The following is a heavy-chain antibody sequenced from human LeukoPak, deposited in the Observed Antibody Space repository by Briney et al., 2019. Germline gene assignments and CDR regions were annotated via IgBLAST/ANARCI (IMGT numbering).Heavy chain of an antibody. CDR1: GFTFTSSA. Sequence: SVKVSCKASGFTFTSSAVQWVRQARGQRLEWIGWIVVGSGNTNYAQKFQERVTITRDMSTSTACMELSSLRSEDTAVYYCAAETCGGDCYSYYGMDVWGQGTTVTVSS. J-gene: IGHJ6*02. V-gene: IGHV1-58*01. CDR2: IVVGSGNT. CDR3: AAETCGGDCYSYYGMDV. D-gene: IGHD2-21*02.